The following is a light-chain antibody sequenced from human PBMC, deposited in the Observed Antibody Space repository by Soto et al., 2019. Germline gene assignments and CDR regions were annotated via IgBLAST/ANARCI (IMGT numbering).Light chain of an antibody. Sequence: QSVLTQPPSVSAAPRQKVPISCSGSSSNIGNNYVSWYHRVPGTAPKLLIYDNNERPSGIPDRFSGSKSGTSATLDITGLQTGDEGDYYCGTWDSRLRVVVFGGGTQLTVL. V-gene: IGLV1-51*01. J-gene: IGLJ2*01. CDR3: GTWDSRLRVVV. CDR2: DNN. CDR1: SSNIGNNY.